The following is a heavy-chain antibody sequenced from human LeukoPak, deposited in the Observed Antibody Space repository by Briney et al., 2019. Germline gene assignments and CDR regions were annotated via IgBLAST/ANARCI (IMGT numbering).Heavy chain of an antibody. Sequence: SQTLSLTCTVSGGSISTGGYYWSWIRQHPGRGLEWIGYIYYTGSAYYNPSLESRVTISVDTSRNQFSLKLSSVTAADTAVYYCARAYDNSNNHYFDAFDIWGQGTMVTVSS. CDR2: IYYTGSA. D-gene: IGHD3-22*01. V-gene: IGHV4-31*03. CDR3: ARAYDNSNNHYFDAFDI. J-gene: IGHJ3*02. CDR1: GGSISTGGYY.